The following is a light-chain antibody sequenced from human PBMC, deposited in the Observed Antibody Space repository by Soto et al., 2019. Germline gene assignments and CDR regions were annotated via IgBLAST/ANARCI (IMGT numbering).Light chain of an antibody. CDR3: HQYGTPPGT. CDR1: QSVTGTY. CDR2: GAS. J-gene: IGKJ1*01. Sequence: EIVLTQSPGTLSLSPGDRATLSCRASQSVTGTYLAWYQQKFGQAPRLLLYGASSRATGIPDRFSGSGTGTVFTLTISRLEPEDFAVNYCHQYGTPPGTFGQGTKVEIK. V-gene: IGKV3-20*01.